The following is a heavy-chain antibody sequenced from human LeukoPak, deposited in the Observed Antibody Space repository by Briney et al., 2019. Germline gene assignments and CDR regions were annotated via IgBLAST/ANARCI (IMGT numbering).Heavy chain of an antibody. CDR3: AKDGPLLWFGPTDA. V-gene: IGHV3-23*01. CDR1: GFTFSTYG. Sequence: GGSLRLSCVASGFTFSTYGMSWVRQALGKGLEWVAAVSSTGSGTYYPDSLKGRFIISRDNSQNTVFLQMNSLRPEDTAFYFCAKDGPLLWFGPTDAWGQGILVTVSS. CDR2: VSSTGSGT. J-gene: IGHJ5*02. D-gene: IGHD3-10*01.